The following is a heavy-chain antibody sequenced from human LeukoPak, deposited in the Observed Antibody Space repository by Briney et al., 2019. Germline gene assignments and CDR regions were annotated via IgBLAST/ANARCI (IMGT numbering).Heavy chain of an antibody. CDR3: AKDPSFRPGYFDY. J-gene: IGHJ4*02. V-gene: IGHV3-30*02. CDR2: IRYDGSNK. Sequence: PGGSLRLSCTASGFTSSNYWMSWVRQAPGKGLEWVAFIRYDGSNKYYADSVKGRFTISRDNSKNTLYLQMNSLRAEDTAVYYCAKDPSFRPGYFDYWGQGTLVTVSS. CDR1: GFTSSNYW.